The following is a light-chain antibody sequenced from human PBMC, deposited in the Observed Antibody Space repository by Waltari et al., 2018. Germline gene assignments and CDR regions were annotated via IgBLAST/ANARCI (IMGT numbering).Light chain of an antibody. V-gene: IGKV1-39*01. CDR3: QQSSRTPPWT. Sequence: DIQMTQSPSSLSASVGDSVTITCRASQSISIYLNWYQQKPGKAPKLLIFAVSSLQSGVPSRVSGSGSETDFALTISSLQPEDCATYYCQQSSRTPPWTFGQGTQVEIK. CDR2: AVS. J-gene: IGKJ1*01. CDR1: QSISIY.